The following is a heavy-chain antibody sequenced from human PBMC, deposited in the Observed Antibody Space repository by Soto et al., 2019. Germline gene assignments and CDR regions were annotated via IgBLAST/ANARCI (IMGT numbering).Heavy chain of an antibody. J-gene: IGHJ4*02. CDR1: GGSISSGDYY. D-gene: IGHD3-3*01. CDR3: ARSLYDFWSRRSVYYFDY. Sequence: SETLSLTCTVSGGSISSGDYYWSWIRQPPGKGLEWIGYIYYSGSTYYNPSLKSRVTISVDTSKNQFSLKLSSVTAADTAVYYCARSLYDFWSRRSVYYFDYWGQGTLVTVSS. CDR2: IYYSGST. V-gene: IGHV4-30-4*01.